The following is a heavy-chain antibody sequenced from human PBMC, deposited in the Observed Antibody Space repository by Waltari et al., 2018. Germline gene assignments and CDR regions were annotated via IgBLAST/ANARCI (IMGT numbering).Heavy chain of an antibody. Sequence: LVQSGAEVKKPGASVKVSCKASGYPFTGYAILWVRQARGQGLEWMGRINPKNGDTHYAQKFQGRVAMTTDTSTNTAFMELHSLRSDDTAVYYCLRDSSGSHFDYWGQGSLVTVSS. CDR1: GYPFTGYA. V-gene: IGHV1-2*06. CDR3: LRDSSGSHFDY. CDR2: INPKNGDT. D-gene: IGHD3-22*01. J-gene: IGHJ4*02.